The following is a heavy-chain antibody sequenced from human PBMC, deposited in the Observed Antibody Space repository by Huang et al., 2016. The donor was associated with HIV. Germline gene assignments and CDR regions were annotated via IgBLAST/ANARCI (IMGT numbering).Heavy chain of an antibody. J-gene: IGHJ6*02. CDR1: TFRFGAYC. CDR2: IKQDESEK. V-gene: IGHV3-7*01. D-gene: IGHD1-7*01. CDR3: ATKTAAMDI. Sequence: VESGGRLVQPGGSIRLSCVGSTFRFGAYCMSWVRQAPGKGLEWVANIKQDESEKYYVDSVKGRFNISRDNAKKVLFLEMNNVRVEDTATYYCATKTAAMDIWGQGTTVTVS.